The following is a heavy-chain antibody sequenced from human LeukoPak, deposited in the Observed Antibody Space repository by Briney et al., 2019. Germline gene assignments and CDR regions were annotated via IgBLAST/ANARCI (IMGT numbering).Heavy chain of an antibody. CDR3: TREFPLTGYFDY. CDR2: ITPSGDGT. CDR1: GYRLTSYF. Sequence: ASVKVSCKSSGYRLTSYFMHWVRQAPGHGLEWMGVITPSGDGTSYTQKFQGRVTMTRDMSTNTDFMELTSLRSEDSALYFCTREFPLTGYFDYWGQGTLVTVSS. V-gene: IGHV1-46*01. D-gene: IGHD1-20*01. J-gene: IGHJ4*02.